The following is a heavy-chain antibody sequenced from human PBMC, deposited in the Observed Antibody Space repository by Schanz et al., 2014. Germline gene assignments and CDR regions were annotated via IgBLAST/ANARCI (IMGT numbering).Heavy chain of an antibody. CDR1: GYNITSND. CDR3: TRGGYSYALSAFDI. V-gene: IGHV1-18*01. Sequence: QVQLVQSGAEVKKPGASVKVSCKASGYNITSNDVTWVRQATGQGLEWMGWISAYNGNTNYAQKLQGRVTMTPDPATGTAYMELRSLRSDDTALYYCTRGGYSYALSAFDIWGQGTMVTVSS. J-gene: IGHJ3*02. CDR2: ISAYNGNT. D-gene: IGHD5-18*01.